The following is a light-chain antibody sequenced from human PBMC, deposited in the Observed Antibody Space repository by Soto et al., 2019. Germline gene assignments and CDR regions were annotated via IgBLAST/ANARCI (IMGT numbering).Light chain of an antibody. J-gene: IGKJ4*01. Sequence: EIMLTQSPVTLSLSPGERATLSCRASQSVTSSLAWYQQKPGQAPRLLIYDVSNRATGIPARFIGSGSGTDFTLTISSLEPEDFAVYYCQQRSNWPLTFGGGTKVEIK. CDR2: DVS. CDR1: QSVTSS. V-gene: IGKV3-11*01. CDR3: QQRSNWPLT.